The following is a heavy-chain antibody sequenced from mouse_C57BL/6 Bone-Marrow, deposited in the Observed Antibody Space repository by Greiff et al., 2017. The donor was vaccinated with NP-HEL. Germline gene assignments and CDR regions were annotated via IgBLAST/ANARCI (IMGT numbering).Heavy chain of an antibody. J-gene: IGHJ2*01. CDR2: INPNNGGT. CDR1: GYTFTDYN. V-gene: IGHV1-18*01. D-gene: IGHD4-1*01. CDR3: ARCLGRCFDY. Sequence: VQLKESGPELVKPGASVKIPCKASGYTFTDYNMDWVKQSHGKSLEWIGDINPNNGGTIYNQKFKGKATLTVDQSSSTAYMELRSLTSEDTAVYYCARCLGRCFDYWGQGTTLTVSS.